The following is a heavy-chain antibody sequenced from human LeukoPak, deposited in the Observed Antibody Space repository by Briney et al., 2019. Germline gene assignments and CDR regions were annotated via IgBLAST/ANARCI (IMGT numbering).Heavy chain of an antibody. Sequence: PGGSLKLSCAASGFTFDDYAMHWVRQAPGKGLEWVSGISWNSGSIGYADSVKGRFTISRDNAKNSLYLQMNSLRAEDTALYYCAKVFGPFYRGYDFVAFDIWGQGTMVTVSS. D-gene: IGHD5-12*01. J-gene: IGHJ3*02. CDR2: ISWNSGSI. V-gene: IGHV3-9*01. CDR1: GFTFDDYA. CDR3: AKVFGPFYRGYDFVAFDI.